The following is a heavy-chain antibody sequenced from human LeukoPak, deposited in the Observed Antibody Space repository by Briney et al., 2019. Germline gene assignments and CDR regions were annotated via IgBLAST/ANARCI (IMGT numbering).Heavy chain of an antibody. CDR3: ARDRRITMVRGPPAWFDP. V-gene: IGHV4-38-2*02. Sequence: SETLSLTCAVSGYSISSGYYWGWIRQPPGKGLEWIGSIHHSGTAYYNPSLKSRVTISVDTSKSQFSLKLSSVTAADTAVYYCARDRRITMVRGPPAWFDPWGQGTLVTVSS. D-gene: IGHD3-10*01. J-gene: IGHJ5*02. CDR2: IHHSGTA. CDR1: GYSISSGYY.